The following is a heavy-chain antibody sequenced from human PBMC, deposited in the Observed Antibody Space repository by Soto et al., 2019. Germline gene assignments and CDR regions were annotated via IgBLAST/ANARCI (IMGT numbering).Heavy chain of an antibody. CDR1: GFTFSSYS. V-gene: IGHV3-21*01. D-gene: IGHD5-12*01. J-gene: IGHJ6*03. CDR3: ARDSEYSGYDPERYYYYYYYMDV. Sequence: GGSLRLSCAASGFTFSSYSMNWVRQAPGKGLEWVSSISSSSSYIYYADSVKGRFTISRDNAKNSLFLQMNSLRAEDKAVYYCARDSEYSGYDPERYYYYYYYMDVWGKGTTVTVSS. CDR2: ISSSSSYI.